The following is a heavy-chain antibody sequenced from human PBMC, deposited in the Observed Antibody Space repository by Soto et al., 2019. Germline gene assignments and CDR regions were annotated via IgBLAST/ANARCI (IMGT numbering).Heavy chain of an antibody. CDR1: GGSFSGYY. D-gene: IGHD2-21*01. J-gene: IGHJ3*02. V-gene: IGHV4-34*01. CDR2: INHSGST. CDR3: ALDRSGLVGSAFDI. Sequence: QVQLQQWGAGLLTPSETLSLTCAVYGGSFSGYYWSWIRQPPGKGLEWLGEINHSGSTNYNPSLKSRVTISVDQSKNQFSLKLRSVTAADTAVYYCALDRSGLVGSAFDIWGQGTMVTVSS.